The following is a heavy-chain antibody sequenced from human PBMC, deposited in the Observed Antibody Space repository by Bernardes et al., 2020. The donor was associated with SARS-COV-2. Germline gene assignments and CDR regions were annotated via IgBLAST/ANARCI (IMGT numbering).Heavy chain of an antibody. CDR2: ISTSSSYI. J-gene: IGHJ4*02. CDR1: GFTFSSYS. D-gene: IGHD4-4*01. CDR3: ARVDFSNLYYFDY. V-gene: IGHV3-21*06. Sequence: GGSLRLPRAAPGFTFSSYSMNWVRPAPGEGLGGNSPISTSSSYISYSDSVRGRFTISRDNAKNSVSLQMNSLRAEDTAVYYCARVDFSNLYYFDYWGQGTPVTVSS.